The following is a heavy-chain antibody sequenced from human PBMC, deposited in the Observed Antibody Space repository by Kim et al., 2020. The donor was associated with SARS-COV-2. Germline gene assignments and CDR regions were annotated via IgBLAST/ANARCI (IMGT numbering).Heavy chain of an antibody. Sequence: GGSLRLSCAASGFTVSSNYMSWVRQAPGKGLEWVSVIYSGGSTYYADSVKGRFTISRDNSKNTLYLQMNSLRAEDTAVYYCAGGYCSGGSCYPTAYWGQGTLVTVSS. CDR3: AGGYCSGGSCYPTAY. V-gene: IGHV3-53*01. D-gene: IGHD2-15*01. J-gene: IGHJ4*02. CDR1: GFTVSSNY. CDR2: IYSGGST.